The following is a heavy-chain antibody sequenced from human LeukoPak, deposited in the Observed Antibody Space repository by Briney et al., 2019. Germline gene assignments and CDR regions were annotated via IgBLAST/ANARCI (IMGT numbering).Heavy chain of an antibody. V-gene: IGHV5-51*01. J-gene: IGHJ3*02. CDR2: IYPGDSET. D-gene: IGHD5-24*01. Sequence: GESLKISCKGSGYIFTTYWIAWVRQMPGEGLEWMGIIYPGDSETRYSPSFQGQVTISADKSITTAYLQWGSLKASDTAMYYCTRSPRDGYHDSFDIWGQGTMVTVFS. CDR3: TRSPRDGYHDSFDI. CDR1: GYIFTTYW.